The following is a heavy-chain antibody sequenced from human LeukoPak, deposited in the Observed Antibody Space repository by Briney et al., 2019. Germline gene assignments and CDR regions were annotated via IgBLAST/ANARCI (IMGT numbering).Heavy chain of an antibody. V-gene: IGHV3-48*01. CDR2: ISSASGSI. Sequence: GGSLRLSCAASGFTFSSYSMNWVRQAPGKGLEWVSYISSASGSIYYADSVKGRFTISRDNSKNTLYLQMNSLRAEDTAVYYCARVAAARSPYYFDYWGQGTLVTVSS. CDR3: ARVAAARSPYYFDY. D-gene: IGHD6-13*01. J-gene: IGHJ4*02. CDR1: GFTFSSYS.